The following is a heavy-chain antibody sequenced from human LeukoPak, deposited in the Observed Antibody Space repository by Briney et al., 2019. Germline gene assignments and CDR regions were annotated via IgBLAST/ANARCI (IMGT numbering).Heavy chain of an antibody. CDR2: TDPSDSNT. Sequence: GESLKISCKGSGYIFTNSRISWVRQMPGKGLERMGTTDPSDSNTNYSPSFQGHVTISADKSITTAWLQWSSLEASDTAMYYCARRVRFGSRWDFDYWGQGTLVTVSS. CDR1: GYIFTNSR. V-gene: IGHV5-10-1*01. D-gene: IGHD6-13*01. CDR3: ARRVRFGSRWDFDY. J-gene: IGHJ4*02.